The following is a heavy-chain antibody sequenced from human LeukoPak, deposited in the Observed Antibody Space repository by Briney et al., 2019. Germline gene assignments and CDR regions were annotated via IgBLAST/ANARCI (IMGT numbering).Heavy chain of an antibody. D-gene: IGHD2-2*01. CDR2: IIPILGIA. CDR1: GGTFSSYA. J-gene: IGHJ4*02. CDR3: ARDVVPAAKFDY. Sequence: SVKVSCKASGGTFSSYAISWVRQAPGQGLEWMGRIIPILGIANYAQKFQGRVTTTADKSTSTAYMELSSLRSEDTAVYYCARDVVPAAKFDYWGQGTLVTVSS. V-gene: IGHV1-69*04.